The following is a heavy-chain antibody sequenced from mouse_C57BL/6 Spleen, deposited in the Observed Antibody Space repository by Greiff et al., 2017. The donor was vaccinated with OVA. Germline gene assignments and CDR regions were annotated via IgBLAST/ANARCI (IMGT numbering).Heavy chain of an antibody. CDR1: GYTFTSYW. J-gene: IGHJ4*01. CDR3: TRREAGYGSSLYYYAMDY. CDR2: IYPGNSDT. D-gene: IGHD1-1*01. V-gene: IGHV1-5*01. Sequence: EVMLVESGTVLARPGASVKMSCKTSGYTFTSYWMHWVKQRPGQGLEWIGAIYPGNSDTSYNQKFKGKAKLTAVTSASTAYMELSSLTNEDSAVYYCTRREAGYGSSLYYYAMDYWGQGTSVTVSS.